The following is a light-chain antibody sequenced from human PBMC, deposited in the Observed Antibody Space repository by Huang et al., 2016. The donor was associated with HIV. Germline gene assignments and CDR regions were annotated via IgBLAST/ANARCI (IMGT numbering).Light chain of an antibody. CDR3: QHSFRSPYT. V-gene: IGKV1-39*01. CDR2: GSS. J-gene: IGKJ2*01. Sequence: DIQMTQSPSSLSASVGDRVTITCRASQRISKYFNWYQQKPGRAPNLLIYGSSNLQSGVPSRFSGSGSETDFTLTISGLQPGDFATYYCQHSFRSPYTFGQGTKVDMK. CDR1: QRISKY.